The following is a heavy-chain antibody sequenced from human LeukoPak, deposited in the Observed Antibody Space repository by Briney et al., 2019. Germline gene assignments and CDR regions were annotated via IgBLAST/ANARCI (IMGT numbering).Heavy chain of an antibody. CDR2: ISGSGGST. CDR3: AKMTTVTTAPQPSDY. V-gene: IGHV3-23*01. D-gene: IGHD4-17*01. CDR1: GFTFSSYA. Sequence: GGSLRLSCAASGFTFSSYAMSWVRQAPGKGLEWVSAISGSGGSTYYADSVKGRFTISRDNSKNTLYLQMNSLRAEDTAVYYCAKMTTVTTAPQPSDYGGQGTLVTVSS. J-gene: IGHJ4*02.